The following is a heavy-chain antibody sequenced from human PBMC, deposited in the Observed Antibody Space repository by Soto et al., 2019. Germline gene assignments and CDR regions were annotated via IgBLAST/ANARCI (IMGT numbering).Heavy chain of an antibody. Sequence: QVQLVQSGAEVKKPGSSVKVSCKASGGTFSSYAISWVRQAPGQGLEWMGGIIPIFGTANYAQKFRGRVTITADESTSTAYMELSSLRSEDTAVYYCATWQGVEMATGRNPDAFDIWGQGTMVTVSS. D-gene: IGHD5-12*01. CDR1: GGTFSSYA. CDR2: IIPIFGTA. V-gene: IGHV1-69*01. J-gene: IGHJ3*02. CDR3: ATWQGVEMATGRNPDAFDI.